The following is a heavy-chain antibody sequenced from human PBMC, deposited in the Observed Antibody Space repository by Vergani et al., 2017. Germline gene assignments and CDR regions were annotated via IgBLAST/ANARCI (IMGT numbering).Heavy chain of an antibody. CDR1: GFTFSDYW. Sequence: EVHLEESGGGLVQPGGSLRLSCAASGFTFSDYWMAWVRQAPGKGLEWVADIDRDGSETIYFDSLKGRFTISRDNAKNSLYLQMNSLRAEDTALYYCAKALYYYDSSGYYYAHAFDFWGQGTMVTVSS. CDR3: AKALYYYDSSGYYYAHAFDF. V-gene: IGHV3-7*03. D-gene: IGHD3-22*01. CDR2: IDRDGSET. J-gene: IGHJ3*01.